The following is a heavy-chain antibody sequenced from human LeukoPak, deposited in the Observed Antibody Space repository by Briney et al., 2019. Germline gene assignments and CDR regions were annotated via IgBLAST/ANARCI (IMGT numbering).Heavy chain of an antibody. Sequence: GGSLRLSCAASGFTFSSYAMHWVRQAPGKGLEWVAVISYDGSNKYYADSVKGRFTISRDNSKNTLYLQMNSLRAEDTAVYYCAKGTASYGSGSYSFDYWGQGTLVTVSS. V-gene: IGHV3-30-3*01. CDR3: AKGTASYGSGSYSFDY. CDR1: GFTFSSYA. D-gene: IGHD3-10*01. CDR2: ISYDGSNK. J-gene: IGHJ4*02.